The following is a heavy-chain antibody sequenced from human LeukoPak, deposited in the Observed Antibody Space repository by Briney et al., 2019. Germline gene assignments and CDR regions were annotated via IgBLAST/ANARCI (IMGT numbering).Heavy chain of an antibody. J-gene: IGHJ4*02. CDR3: ARLPVIVGAWSPIDY. CDR2: INPESGGT. Sequence: GASVKVSCKASGYTFTGYYMHWVRQAPGQGLEWMGWINPESGGTNYAQQFQGRVTMTRDTSISTAYMELTSLRSDSTAVYYCARLPVIVGAWSPIDYWGQGTRVTVSS. V-gene: IGHV1-2*02. D-gene: IGHD1-26*01. CDR1: GYTFTGYY.